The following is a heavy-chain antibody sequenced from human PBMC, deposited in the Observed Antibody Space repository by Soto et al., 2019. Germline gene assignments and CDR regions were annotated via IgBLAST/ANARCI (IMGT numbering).Heavy chain of an antibody. D-gene: IGHD6-13*01. Sequence: PGGSLRLCCAASGFTFSSYAMHWVRQAPGKGLEWVAVISYDGSNKYYADSVKGRFTISRDNSKNTLYLQMNSLRAEDTAVYYCARANSSSWYWVYYYYGMDVWGQGTTVTVSS. V-gene: IGHV3-30-3*01. CDR2: ISYDGSNK. CDR1: GFTFSSYA. CDR3: ARANSSSWYWVYYYYGMDV. J-gene: IGHJ6*02.